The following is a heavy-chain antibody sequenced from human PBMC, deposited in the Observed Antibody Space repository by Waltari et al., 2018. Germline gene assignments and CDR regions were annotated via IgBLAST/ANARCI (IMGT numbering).Heavy chain of an antibody. D-gene: IGHD3-22*01. Sequence: EVQLVESGGDWVRPGRSVRLSCAASVFTFDDYAMPWVRPPPGKGLEWVSGINWNSGSIGYGDSVKGRFTISRDNARNSLYLQMNSLTTEDTALYYCVKKNDEVYDRNGLVYDAFDMWGQGTMVTVSS. V-gene: IGHV3-9*01. J-gene: IGHJ3*02. CDR3: VKKNDEVYDRNGLVYDAFDM. CDR1: VFTFDDYA. CDR2: INWNSGSI.